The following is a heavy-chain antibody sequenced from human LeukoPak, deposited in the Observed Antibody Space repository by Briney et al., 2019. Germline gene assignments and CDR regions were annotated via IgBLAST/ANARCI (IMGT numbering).Heavy chain of an antibody. J-gene: IGHJ4*02. Sequence: SETLSLTCAVYGGSFSGYYWSWTRQPPGKGLEWIGEINHSGSTNYNPSLKSRVTISVDTSKNQFSLKLSSVTAADTAVYYCARGGRSEYFGSGSHDYWGQGTLVTVSS. D-gene: IGHD3-10*01. CDR1: GGSFSGYY. V-gene: IGHV4-34*01. CDR2: INHSGST. CDR3: ARGGRSEYFGSGSHDY.